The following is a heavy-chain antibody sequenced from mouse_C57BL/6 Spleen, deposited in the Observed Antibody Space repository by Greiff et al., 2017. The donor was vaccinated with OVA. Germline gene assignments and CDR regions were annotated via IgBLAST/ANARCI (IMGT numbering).Heavy chain of an antibody. D-gene: IGHD1-1*01. V-gene: IGHV1-55*01. CDR2: IYPGSGST. J-gene: IGHJ3*01. CDR1: GYTFTSYW. Sequence: VQLQQPGAELVKPGASVKMSCKASGYTFTSYWITWVKQRPGQGLEWIGDIYPGSGSTNYNEKFKSKATLTVDTSSSTAYMQLSSLTSEDSAVYYCARGSYYGSSYCWFAYWGQGTLVTVSA. CDR3: ARGSYYGSSYCWFAY.